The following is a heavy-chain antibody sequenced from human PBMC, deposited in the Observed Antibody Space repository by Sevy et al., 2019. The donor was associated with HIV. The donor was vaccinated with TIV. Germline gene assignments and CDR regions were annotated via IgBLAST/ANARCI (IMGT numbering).Heavy chain of an antibody. J-gene: IGHJ4*02. CDR1: GFSFGDYA. CDR2: LKNKARGGTL. CDR3: TRWNGAQSIFDY. D-gene: IGHD1-1*01. Sequence: GGCLRLFCTASGFSFGDYAMNWVRQAPGKGLEWVAFLKNKARGGTLDHAASVKGRFTISRDDSKSIVYLQMNDLRTEDTGVYYCTRWNGAQSIFDYWGQGALVTVSS. V-gene: IGHV3-49*04.